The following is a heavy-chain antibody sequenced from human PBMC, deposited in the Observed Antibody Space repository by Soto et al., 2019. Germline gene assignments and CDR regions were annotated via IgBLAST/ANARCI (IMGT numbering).Heavy chain of an antibody. J-gene: IGHJ6*02. CDR2: IYYSGST. CDR3: ARYVDTAMCGAPDGYYYGMDV. CDR1: GGSISSYY. D-gene: IGHD5-18*01. Sequence: SETLSLTCTVSGGSISSYYWSWIRQPPGKGLEWIGYIYYSGSTNYNPSLKSRVTISVDTSKNQFSLKLSSVTAADTAVYYCARYVDTAMCGAPDGYYYGMDVWGQGTTVTVSS. V-gene: IGHV4-59*01.